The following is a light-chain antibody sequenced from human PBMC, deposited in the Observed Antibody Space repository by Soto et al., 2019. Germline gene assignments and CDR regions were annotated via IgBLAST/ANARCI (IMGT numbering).Light chain of an antibody. J-gene: IGLJ1*01. CDR1: SSDVGGYNY. V-gene: IGLV2-14*01. CDR3: SSYTSSSTLV. CDR2: EVS. Sequence: QSVLTQPASVSGSPGQSITISCTGTSSDVGGYNYVSWYQQHPGKAPKLMIYEVSNRPSGVSNRFSGSKSGNTASLTISGLQAEAEADYYCSSYTSSSTLVFGTGTNVTVL.